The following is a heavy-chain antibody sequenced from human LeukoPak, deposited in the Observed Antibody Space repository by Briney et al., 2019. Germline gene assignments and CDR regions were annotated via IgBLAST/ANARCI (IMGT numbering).Heavy chain of an antibody. D-gene: IGHD6-6*01. CDR3: ARGIKQPVYFDY. Sequence: GGSLRLSCAASGFTFSSYAMHWVRQAPGKGLEWVAVISYDGSNKYYADSVKGRFTISRDNSKNTLYLQMNSLRAEDTAVYYCARGIKQPVYFDYWGQGTLVTVSS. J-gene: IGHJ4*02. CDR1: GFTFSSYA. V-gene: IGHV3-30*04. CDR2: ISYDGSNK.